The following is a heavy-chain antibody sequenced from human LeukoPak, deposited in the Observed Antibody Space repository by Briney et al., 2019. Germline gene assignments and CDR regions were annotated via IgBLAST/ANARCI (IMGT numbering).Heavy chain of an antibody. CDR3: AKVASSGWYRNWFDP. V-gene: IGHV3-23*01. Sequence: TGGSLRLSCAASGFTFSSYSMNWVRQAPGKGLEWVSAISGSGGSTYYADSVKGRFTISRDNSKNTLYLQMNSLRAEDTAVYYCAKVASSGWYRNWFDPWGQGTLVTVSS. CDR2: ISGSGGST. J-gene: IGHJ5*02. CDR1: GFTFSSYS. D-gene: IGHD6-19*01.